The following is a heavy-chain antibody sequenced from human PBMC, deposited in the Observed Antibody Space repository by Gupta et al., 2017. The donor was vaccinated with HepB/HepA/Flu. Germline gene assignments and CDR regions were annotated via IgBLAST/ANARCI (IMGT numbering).Heavy chain of an antibody. D-gene: IGHD2-2*01. CDR1: GFTFRTYS. CDR3: ARRYCSTTNCYAFDS. CDR2: ISNSGTYI. V-gene: IGHV3-21*01. Sequence: EVQLVESGGGLVKPGGSLRLSCAASGFTFRTYSMNWVRQAPGKRLEWVSSISNSGTYIYYSDSVKGRFTISRDNAKNSLYLQMNSLRAEDTAVYYCARRYCSTTNCYAFDSWGQGTLVTVSS. J-gene: IGHJ4*02.